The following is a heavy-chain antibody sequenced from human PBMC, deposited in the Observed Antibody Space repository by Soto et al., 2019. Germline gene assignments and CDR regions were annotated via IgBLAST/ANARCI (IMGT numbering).Heavy chain of an antibody. V-gene: IGHV6-1*01. CDR1: GDSVSSNSAA. CDR2: TYYRSKWYN. D-gene: IGHD6-19*01. J-gene: IGHJ4*02. CDR3: ARARIALAGKSDLYYFDY. Sequence: SQTLSLTCAISGDSVSSNSAAWNWIRQSPSRGLEWLGRTYYRSKWYNDYAVSVKSRITINPDTSKNQFSLQLNSVTPEDTAVYYCARARIALAGKSDLYYFDYWGQGTLVTV.